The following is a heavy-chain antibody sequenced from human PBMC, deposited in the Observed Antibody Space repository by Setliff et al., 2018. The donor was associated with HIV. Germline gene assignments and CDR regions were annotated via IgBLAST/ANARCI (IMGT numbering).Heavy chain of an antibody. D-gene: IGHD3-9*01. V-gene: IGHV4-59*01. CDR2: ITDSGNT. J-gene: IGHJ6*02. Sequence: PSETLSLTCNVSGASISSYYWTWIRQSPGNRLEWLGYITDSGNTNYNPSLRRRVTISADTSKNQASLRLRSVTAADTAVYYCAREAQQSYNIVTGYNYYYGIDVWGQGTTVTVSS. CDR1: GASISSYY. CDR3: AREAQQSYNIVTGYNYYYGIDV.